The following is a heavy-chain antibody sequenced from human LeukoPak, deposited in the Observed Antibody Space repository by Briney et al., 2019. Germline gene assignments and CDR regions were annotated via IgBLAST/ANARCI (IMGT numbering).Heavy chain of an antibody. J-gene: IGHJ5*02. V-gene: IGHV4-34*01. CDR1: GGSFSGYY. D-gene: IGHD1-20*01. CDR3: ARVLVYNWFDP. CDR2: INHSGST. Sequence: SETLSLTCAVYGGSFSGYYWSWIRQPPGKGLEWIGEINHSGSTNYNPSLKSRVTISVDTSKNQFSLKLSSVTAADTAVYYCARVLVYNWFDPWGQGTLVTVSS.